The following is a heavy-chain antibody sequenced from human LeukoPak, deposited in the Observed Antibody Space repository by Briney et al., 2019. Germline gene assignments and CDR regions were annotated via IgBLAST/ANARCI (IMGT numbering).Heavy chain of an antibody. J-gene: IGHJ3*02. Sequence: ETLSLTCAVYGGSFSGYYWSWVRQAPGKGLEWVSAISGSGGSTYYADSVKGRFTISRDNSKNTLYLQMNSLRAEDTAVYYCAKEMSGSYWFSAFDIWGQGTMVTVSS. CDR1: GGSFSGYY. CDR3: AKEMSGSYWFSAFDI. V-gene: IGHV3-23*01. D-gene: IGHD1-26*01. CDR2: ISGSGGST.